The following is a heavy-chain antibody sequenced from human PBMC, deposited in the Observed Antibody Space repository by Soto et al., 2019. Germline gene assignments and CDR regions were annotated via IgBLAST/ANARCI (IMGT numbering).Heavy chain of an antibody. CDR2: ISSGSNHK. D-gene: IGHD1-26*01. Sequence: SGGSLRLSCAAPELSFTDYTMSWLRQAPGKGLEWVSSISSGSNHKFYADSLKDRFTISRDNAKNSMFLQMNSLRVEDTAIYYCARVGGGYSIDYWGQGTLVTVSS. V-gene: IGHV3-21*01. J-gene: IGHJ4*02. CDR1: ELSFTDYT. CDR3: ARVGGGYSIDY.